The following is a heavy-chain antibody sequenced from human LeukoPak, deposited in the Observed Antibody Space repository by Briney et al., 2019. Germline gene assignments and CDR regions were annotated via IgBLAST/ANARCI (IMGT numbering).Heavy chain of an antibody. CDR3: ARTLTGPYRSDY. V-gene: IGHV4-39*01. Sequence: SETLSLTCTVSGGSISSSSYYWGWIRQPPGKGLEWIGSFYYSGSTYYNPSLKSRVTISLDTSKNQFSLKLSSVTAADTAAYYCARTLTGPYRSDYWGQGTLVTVSS. CDR1: GGSISSSSYY. CDR2: FYYSGST. D-gene: IGHD3-9*01. J-gene: IGHJ4*02.